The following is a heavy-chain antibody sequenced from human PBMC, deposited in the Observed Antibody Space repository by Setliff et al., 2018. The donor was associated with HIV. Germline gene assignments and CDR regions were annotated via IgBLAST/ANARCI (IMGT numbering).Heavy chain of an antibody. Sequence: ASVKVSCKAFGYSFTTYGITWVRQAPGQGLEWMGWISAYNGNTNYAQKLQGRVTMTTDTSTSTAYMELRSLRSDDTAVYYCARDAPGNTEAAPDYWVQGTLVTSPQ. V-gene: IGHV1-18*04. CDR3: ARDAPGNTEAAPDY. D-gene: IGHD6-6*01. CDR2: ISAYNGNT. CDR1: GYSFTTYG. J-gene: IGHJ4*02.